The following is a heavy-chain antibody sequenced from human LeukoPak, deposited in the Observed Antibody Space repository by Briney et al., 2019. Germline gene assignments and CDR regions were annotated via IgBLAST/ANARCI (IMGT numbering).Heavy chain of an antibody. V-gene: IGHV3-11*06. CDR3: ARDRVVVVAATPIRTVFDY. J-gene: IGHJ4*02. D-gene: IGHD2-15*01. Sequence: GGSLRLSCAASGLTFSDYYMSWIRQAPGKGLEWISYMSSSTTYTNYADSVKGRFTISRDNAKNSLYLQMNSLRAEDTAVYYCARDRVVVVAATPIRTVFDYWGQGTLVTVSS. CDR2: MSSSTTYT. CDR1: GLTFSDYY.